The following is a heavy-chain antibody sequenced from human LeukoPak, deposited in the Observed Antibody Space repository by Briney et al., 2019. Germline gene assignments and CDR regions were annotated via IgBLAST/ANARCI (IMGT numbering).Heavy chain of an antibody. CDR2: INPSGGST. CDR3: ARATESGYSYGYGYYFDY. J-gene: IGHJ4*02. Sequence: ASVKVSCKASGYTFTGYYMHWVRQAPGQGLEWMGIINPSGGSTSYAQKFQGRVTMTRDMSTSTVYMELSSLRSEDTAVYYCARATESGYSYGYGYYFDYWGQGTLVTVSS. V-gene: IGHV1-46*01. D-gene: IGHD5-18*01. CDR1: GYTFTGYY.